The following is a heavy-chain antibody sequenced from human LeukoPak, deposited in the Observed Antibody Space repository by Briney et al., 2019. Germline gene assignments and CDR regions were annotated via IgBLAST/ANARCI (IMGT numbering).Heavy chain of an antibody. D-gene: IGHD2-2*02. Sequence: ASVKVSCKASGYTFTSYGISWVRQAPGQGLEWMGWISTYSGNTNYAQKFQGRVTMTTDTSTSTSYMELRSLRSDDTAVYYCARGRYCSSTNCYKVYYYYMDVWGKGTTVTVSS. CDR1: GYTFTSYG. V-gene: IGHV1-18*04. CDR3: ARGRYCSSTNCYKVYYYYMDV. J-gene: IGHJ6*03. CDR2: ISTYSGNT.